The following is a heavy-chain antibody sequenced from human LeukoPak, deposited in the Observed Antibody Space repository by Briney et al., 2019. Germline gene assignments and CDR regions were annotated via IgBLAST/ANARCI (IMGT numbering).Heavy chain of an antibody. CDR2: IKGDGSDK. V-gene: IGHV3-7*01. Sequence: GGPLRLSCAASGFTFSDYYMSWIRQAPGKGLEWLANIKGDGSDKNYVDSVKGRFTISRDNAKNSLFLQMSSLRGEDTALYYCATEHWGPNSWGQGTLVTVSS. CDR1: GFTFSDYY. D-gene: IGHD3-16*01. J-gene: IGHJ4*02. CDR3: ATEHWGPNS.